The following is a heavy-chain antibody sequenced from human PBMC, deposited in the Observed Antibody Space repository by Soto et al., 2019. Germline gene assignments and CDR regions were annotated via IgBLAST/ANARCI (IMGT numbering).Heavy chain of an antibody. D-gene: IGHD3-10*01. CDR3: ANRIGGPGMDYVAY. Sequence: QVQLVESGGGVVQPGRSLTLSCAASGFTFSNFALHWFRQAPGRGLEWVAVISYDGSNKYYADSVKVRFTISRYNSKNTLYLQMNSLRDEDTAVYYCANRIGGPGMDYVAYWGQGSLVTVSS. CDR1: GFTFSNFA. CDR2: ISYDGSNK. V-gene: IGHV3-30*18. J-gene: IGHJ4*02.